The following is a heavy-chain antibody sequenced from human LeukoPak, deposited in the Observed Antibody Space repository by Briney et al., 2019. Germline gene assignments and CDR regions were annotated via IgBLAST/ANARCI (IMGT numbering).Heavy chain of an antibody. CDR1: GFTFSYYS. V-gene: IGHV3-21*01. CDR3: ARIVIAAAGTDAFDI. Sequence: GGSLRLSCAASGFTFSYYSMNWVRQAPGKGLEWVSSISSSSSYIYYADSVKGRFTISRDNAKNSLYLQMNSLRAEDTAVYYCARIVIAAAGTDAFDIWGQGTMVTVSS. J-gene: IGHJ3*02. CDR2: ISSSSSYI. D-gene: IGHD6-13*01.